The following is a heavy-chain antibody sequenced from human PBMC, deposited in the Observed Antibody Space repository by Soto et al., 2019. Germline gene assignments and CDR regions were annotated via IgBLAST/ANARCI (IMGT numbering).Heavy chain of an antibody. CDR2: ISYDGSNK. V-gene: IGHV3-30*18. D-gene: IGHD6-13*01. CDR1: GFTFSSYG. Sequence: GESLKISCAASGFTFSSYGMHWVRQAPGKGLEWVAVISYDGSNKYYADSVKGRFTISRDNSKNTLYLQMNSLRAEDTAVYYCAKGEGFRRADYFGYWGQGSLVTVSS. CDR3: AKGEGFRRADYFGY. J-gene: IGHJ4*02.